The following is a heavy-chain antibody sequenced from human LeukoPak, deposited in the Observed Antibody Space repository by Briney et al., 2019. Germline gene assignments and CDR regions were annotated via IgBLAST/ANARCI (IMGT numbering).Heavy chain of an antibody. CDR3: ARAHYGDYGGYYFDY. D-gene: IGHD4-17*01. CDR1: GYTLTELS. V-gene: IGHV1-2*04. CDR2: INPNSGGT. Sequence: GASVKVSCKVSGYTLTELSMHWVRQAPGKGLEWMGWINPNSGGTNYAQKFQGWVTMTRDTSISTAYMELSRLRSDDTAVYYCARAHYGDYGGYYFDYWGQGTLVTFSS. J-gene: IGHJ4*02.